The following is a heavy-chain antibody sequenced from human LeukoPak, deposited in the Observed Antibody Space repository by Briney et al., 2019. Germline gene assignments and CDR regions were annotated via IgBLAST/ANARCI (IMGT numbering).Heavy chain of an antibody. Sequence: SETLSLTCTVSGGSISSSYWSWIRQPPGKGLEWIGYIYYSGSTNYNPSLKSRVTISVDTSKNQFSLKLSSVTAADTAVYYCARIRAGDYYYYYYYMDVWGKGTTVTISS. CDR1: GGSISSSY. V-gene: IGHV4-59*01. CDR2: IYYSGST. CDR3: ARIRAGDYYYYYYYMDV. J-gene: IGHJ6*03. D-gene: IGHD4-17*01.